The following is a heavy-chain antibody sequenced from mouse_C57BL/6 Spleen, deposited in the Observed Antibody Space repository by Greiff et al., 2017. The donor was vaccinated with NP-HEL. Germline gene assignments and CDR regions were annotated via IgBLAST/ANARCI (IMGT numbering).Heavy chain of an antibody. CDR1: GGTWGDGD. CDR2: INYDGSRT. V-gene: IGHV5-16*01. CDR3: ARVYDYDFLYFDY. J-gene: IGHJ2*01. Sequence: EGKLMESEGGLVQKGRARKREGRAEGGTWGDGDMGGGGQGGGKGLEWVANINYDGSRTYYLDALKSRFIISRDNAKNILYLQMSSLKSEDTATYYCARVYDYDFLYFDYWGQGTTLTVSS. D-gene: IGHD2-4*01.